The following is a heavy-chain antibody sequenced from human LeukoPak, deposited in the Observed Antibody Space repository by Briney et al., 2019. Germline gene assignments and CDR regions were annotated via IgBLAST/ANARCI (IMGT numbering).Heavy chain of an antibody. CDR3: ARDIRMAAAAANFQH. Sequence: GGSLRLSCAASGFTFDDYAMHWVRQAPGKGLEWVSGISWNSGSIGYADSVKGRFTISRDNAKNSLYLQMNSLRAEDTALYYCARDIRMAAAAANFQHWGQDTLVTVSS. CDR2: ISWNSGSI. J-gene: IGHJ1*01. CDR1: GFTFDDYA. V-gene: IGHV3-9*01. D-gene: IGHD6-13*01.